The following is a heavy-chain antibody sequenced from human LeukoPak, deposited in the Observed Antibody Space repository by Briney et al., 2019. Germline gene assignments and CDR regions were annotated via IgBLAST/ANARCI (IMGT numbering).Heavy chain of an antibody. CDR1: GSRFTTYW. CDR2: IYPGDSDT. CDR3: ARGQSPFDY. V-gene: IGHV5-51*01. Sequence: GASLKISCKGSGSRFTTYWIGWVRPMPGKGLEWMGTIYPGDSDTRYSPSFQGQVTISADKSISTAYLQWSSLKASDTAMYYCARGQSPFDYWGQGTLVTVSS. J-gene: IGHJ4*02.